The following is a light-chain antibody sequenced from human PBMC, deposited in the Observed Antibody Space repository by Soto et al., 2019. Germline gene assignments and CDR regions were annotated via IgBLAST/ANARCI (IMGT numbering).Light chain of an antibody. CDR1: RDIGND. Sequence: AIQMTQSPSSLSASVGDRVTITCRASRDIGNDLGWYQQKPGKAPKHLIFAASNLLSVVPLRFSGGGSGTDFTLTISSLQADDFATYYCLQHFNFSWTFGQGTKVE. J-gene: IGKJ1*01. V-gene: IGKV1-6*01. CDR3: LQHFNFSWT. CDR2: AAS.